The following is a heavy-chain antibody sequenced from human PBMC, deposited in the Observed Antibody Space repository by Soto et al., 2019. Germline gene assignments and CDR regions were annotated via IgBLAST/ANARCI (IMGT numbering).Heavy chain of an antibody. CDR2: IIPIFGTA. V-gene: IGHV1-69*01. CDR3: ARFEAAGSFRFDP. CDR1: GYTFTGYY. J-gene: IGHJ5*02. D-gene: IGHD6-13*01. Sequence: QVQLVQSGAEVKKPGASVKVSCKASGYTFTGYYMHWVRQAPGQGLEWMGGIIPIFGTANYAQKFQGRVTITADESTSTAYMELSSLRSEDTAVYYCARFEAAGSFRFDPWGQGTLVTVSS.